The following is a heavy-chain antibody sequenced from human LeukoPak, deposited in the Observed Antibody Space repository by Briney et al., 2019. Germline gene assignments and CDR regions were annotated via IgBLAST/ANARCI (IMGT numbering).Heavy chain of an antibody. CDR1: GFTFSSYS. CDR3: AKDPYDSYFDY. J-gene: IGHJ4*02. D-gene: IGHD3-22*01. Sequence: GGSLRLSCAASGFTFSSYSMNWVRQGPGKGLEWVSAISGSGGSTYYADSVKGRFTISRDNSKNTLYLQMNSLRAEDTAVYYCAKDPYDSYFDYWGQGTLVTVSS. V-gene: IGHV3-23*01. CDR2: ISGSGGST.